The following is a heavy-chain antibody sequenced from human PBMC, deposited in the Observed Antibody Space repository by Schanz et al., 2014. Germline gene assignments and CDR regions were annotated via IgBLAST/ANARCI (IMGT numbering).Heavy chain of an antibody. Sequence: EVQLVESGGGLVQPGGSLRLSCAASGFTVSSNYMSWVRQAPGKGLEWVSFIYGGSTYYTDSVKGRFTISRDNSKNTLYLQMNSLRAEDTAVYYCARGRSLGWCDYWGQGTLVTVSS. CDR3: ARGRSLGWCDY. J-gene: IGHJ4*02. CDR1: GFTVSSNY. CDR2: IYGGST. V-gene: IGHV3-66*01. D-gene: IGHD2-21*01.